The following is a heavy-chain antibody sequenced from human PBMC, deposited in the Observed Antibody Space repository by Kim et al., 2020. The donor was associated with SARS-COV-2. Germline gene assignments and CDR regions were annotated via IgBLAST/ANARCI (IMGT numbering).Heavy chain of an antibody. J-gene: IGHJ4*02. V-gene: IGHV4-4*09. Sequence: SLKSRVTISVDTSKNQFSLKLSSVTAADTAVYYCAATMVRGVIIALYFDYWGQGTLVTVSS. CDR3: AATMVRGVIIALYFDY. D-gene: IGHD3-10*01.